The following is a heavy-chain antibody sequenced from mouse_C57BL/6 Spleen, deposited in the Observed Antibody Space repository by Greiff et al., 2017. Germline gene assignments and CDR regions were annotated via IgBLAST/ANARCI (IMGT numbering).Heavy chain of an antibody. D-gene: IGHD2-4*01. V-gene: IGHV1-52*01. Sequence: QVQLQQPGAELVRPGSSVKLSCKASGYTFTSYWMHWVKQRPIQGLEWIGNIDPSDSETHYNQKFKDKATLTVDKSSSTAYMQLSSLTSEDSAVYYCARGSEYDYDGNFDVWGTGTTVTVSS. J-gene: IGHJ1*03. CDR1: GYTFTSYW. CDR2: IDPSDSET. CDR3: ARGSEYDYDGNFDV.